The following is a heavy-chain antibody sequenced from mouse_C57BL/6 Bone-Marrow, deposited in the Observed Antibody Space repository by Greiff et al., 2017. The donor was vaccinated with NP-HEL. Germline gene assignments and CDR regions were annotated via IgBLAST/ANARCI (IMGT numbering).Heavy chain of an antibody. D-gene: IGHD1-1*01. CDR3: ARDIRLLRGYFDV. J-gene: IGHJ1*03. CDR1: GYSFTSYY. Sequence: QVQLKQPGPELVKPGASVKISCKASGYSFTSYYIHWVKQRPGQGLEWIGWIYPGSGNTKYNEKFKGKATLTADTSSSTAYMQLSSLTAEDSAVYYCARDIRLLRGYFDVWGTGTTVTVSS. V-gene: IGHV1-66*01. CDR2: IYPGSGNT.